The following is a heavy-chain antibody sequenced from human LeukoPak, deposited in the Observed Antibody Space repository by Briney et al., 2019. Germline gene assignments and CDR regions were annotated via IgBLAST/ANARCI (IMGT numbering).Heavy chain of an antibody. CDR1: GFTLSSYG. V-gene: IGHV3-13*01. D-gene: IGHD3-10*01. CDR3: AREPPVARGAFYGMDV. J-gene: IGHJ6*02. Sequence: GGSLRLSCAASGFTLSSYGMHWVRQVTGKGLEWVSSIGNDGDTYYSASVKGRFTISRENAENSLYLQMDSLTAGDTAVYYCAREPPVARGAFYGMDVWGQGPTVTVSS. CDR2: IGNDGDT.